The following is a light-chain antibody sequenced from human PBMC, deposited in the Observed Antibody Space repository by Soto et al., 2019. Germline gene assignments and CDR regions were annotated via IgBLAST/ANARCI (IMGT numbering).Light chain of an antibody. V-gene: IGLV2-14*01. CDR2: EVT. CDR3: ASYRSANTLVV. Sequence: QSVLTQPASVSGSPGQSITISCTRTSRDIGNYNYVSWYQHHPGKAPKLMIYEVTSRPSGVSDRFSGSKSGMTASLTISGLQPEHEADYFCASYRSANTLVVFGTGTKVTVL. CDR1: SRDIGNYNY. J-gene: IGLJ1*01.